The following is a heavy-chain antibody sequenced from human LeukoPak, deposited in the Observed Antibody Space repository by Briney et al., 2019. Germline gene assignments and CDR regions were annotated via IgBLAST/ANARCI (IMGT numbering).Heavy chain of an antibody. CDR2: INPSGGST. V-gene: IGHV1-46*01. J-gene: IGHJ6*04. CDR3: ARVRAYYYGSGGYGMDV. Sequence: ASVKLSCKASGYTFTSYYMHWVRQAPGQGLEWMGIINPSGGSTSYAQKLQGRVTMTRDTSTSTVYMELSSLRSEDTAVYYCARVRAYYYGSGGYGMDVWGKGTTVTVSS. D-gene: IGHD3-10*01. CDR1: GYTFTSYY.